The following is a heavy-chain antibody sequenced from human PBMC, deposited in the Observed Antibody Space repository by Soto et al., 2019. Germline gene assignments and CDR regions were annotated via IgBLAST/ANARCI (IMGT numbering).Heavy chain of an antibody. CDR2: IYWDDDK. V-gene: IGHV2-5*02. CDR3: AHIVVAGLGYYFDY. J-gene: IGHJ4*02. D-gene: IGHD6-19*01. CDR1: VFSLSSTRMA. Sequence: SGPTLGNPTQTLTLAFTFSVFSLSSTRMAVGWIRQPPGKALEWLALIYWDDDKRYSPFLKSRLTITKDTSKNQVVLTMSNMDPVDTARYYCAHIVVAGLGYYFDYWGQGTLVTSPQ.